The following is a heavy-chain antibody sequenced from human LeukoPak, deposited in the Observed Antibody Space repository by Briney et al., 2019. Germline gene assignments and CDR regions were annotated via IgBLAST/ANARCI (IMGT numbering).Heavy chain of an antibody. D-gene: IGHD3-10*01. J-gene: IGHJ6*02. Sequence: PGGSLRLXXXAXGFTFSSYGMHWVRQAPGKGLEWVAFIRYDGSNKYYADSVKGRFTISRDNSKNTLYLQMNSLRAEDTAVYYCAKDPHYYGSGSLINYYYYYGMDVWGQGTTVTVSS. V-gene: IGHV3-30*02. CDR2: IRYDGSNK. CDR1: GFTFSSYG. CDR3: AKDPHYYGSGSLINYYYYYGMDV.